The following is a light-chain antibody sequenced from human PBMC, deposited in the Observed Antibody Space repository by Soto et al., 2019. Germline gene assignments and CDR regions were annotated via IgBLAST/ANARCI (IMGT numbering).Light chain of an antibody. CDR2: DNN. CDR3: GAWDTSLSDVL. Sequence: QSVLTQPPSVSAAPGQNIAISCFGSSSNIGNNYVSWYQQLPGTAPKLLIYDNNKRPSGIPDRFSGSKSGTSATLVIAGLQTGDEADYYCGAWDTSLSDVLFGGGTQLTVL. CDR1: SSNIGNNY. V-gene: IGLV1-51*01. J-gene: IGLJ2*01.